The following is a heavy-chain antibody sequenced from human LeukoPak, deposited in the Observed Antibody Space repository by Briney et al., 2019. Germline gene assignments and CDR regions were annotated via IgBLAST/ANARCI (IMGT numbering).Heavy chain of an antibody. CDR1: GFTSSSYW. CDR3: ASHYGDYSFFDY. V-gene: IGHV3-7*02. J-gene: IGHJ4*02. D-gene: IGHD4-17*01. CDR2: IKQDGSEK. Sequence: GGSLRLSCAASGFTSSSYWMSWVRQAPGKGLEWVANIKQDGSEKYYVDSVKGRFTISRDNAKNSLYLQMNSLRAEDTAVYYCASHYGDYSFFDYWGQGTLVTVSS.